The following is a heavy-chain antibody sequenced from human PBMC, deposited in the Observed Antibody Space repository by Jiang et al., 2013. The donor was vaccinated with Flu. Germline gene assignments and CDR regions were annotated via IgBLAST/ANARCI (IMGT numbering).Heavy chain of an antibody. CDR3: ARVVYNNGQTYGMDV. V-gene: IGHV1-2*02. J-gene: IGHJ6*02. CDR1: GYIFTGYY. Sequence: GASVKVSCKASGYIFTGYYIHWVRQAPGQGLEWMGWINPKSGGTNYVQKFQGSVTMTRDTSISTAYMELSRLRSDDTAVYYCARVVYNNGQTYGMDVWGQGTTVTVSS. CDR2: INPKSGGT. D-gene: IGHD2-8*01.